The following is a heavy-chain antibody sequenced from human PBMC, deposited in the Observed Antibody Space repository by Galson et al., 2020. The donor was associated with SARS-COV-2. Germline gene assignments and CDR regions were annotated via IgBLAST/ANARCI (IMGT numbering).Heavy chain of an antibody. CDR2: IIPIFGTA. Sequence: SVKVSCKASGGTFSSYAISWVRQAPGQGLEWMGGIIPIFGTANYAQKFQGRVTITADESTSTAYMELSSLRSEDTAVYYCARATYYYDSSGYYPLDYWGQGTLVTVSS. CDR3: ARATYYYDSSGYYPLDY. J-gene: IGHJ4*02. CDR1: GGTFSSYA. D-gene: IGHD3-22*01. V-gene: IGHV1-69*13.